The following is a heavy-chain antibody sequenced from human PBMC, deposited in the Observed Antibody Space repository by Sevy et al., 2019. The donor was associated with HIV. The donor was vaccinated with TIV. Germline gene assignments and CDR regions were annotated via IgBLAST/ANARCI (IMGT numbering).Heavy chain of an antibody. V-gene: IGHV3-33*03. D-gene: IGHD3-10*02. CDR2: ISSDGINH. J-gene: IGHJ4*02. Sequence: GGSLRLSCSAFGFAFQTFGMHWVRQAPGKGPEWVAVISSDGINHNYADAVKGRFTISRDNSKNQVFLQMNSLRPNDTVVYFCTKESLRGTYIRGDFDHWGQGALVTVSS. CDR3: TKESLRGTYIRGDFDH. CDR1: GFAFQTFG.